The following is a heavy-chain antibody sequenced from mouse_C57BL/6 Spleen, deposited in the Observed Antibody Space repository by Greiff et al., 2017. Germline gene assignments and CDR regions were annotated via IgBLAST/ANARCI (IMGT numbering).Heavy chain of an antibody. J-gene: IGHJ1*03. D-gene: IGHD2-5*01. V-gene: IGHV2-2*01. Sequence: QVQLKESGPGLVQPSQSLSITCTVSGFSLTSYGVHWVRQYPGTGLEWLGVIWSGGSTDYNAAFISRLSISKDNSKSQVFFKMNSLQADDTAIYYCARSYYSNYWYFDVWGTGTTVTVSS. CDR1: GFSLTSYG. CDR2: IWSGGST. CDR3: ARSYYSNYWYFDV.